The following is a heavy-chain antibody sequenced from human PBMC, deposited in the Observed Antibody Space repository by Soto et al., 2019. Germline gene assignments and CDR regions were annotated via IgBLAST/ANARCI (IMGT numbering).Heavy chain of an antibody. D-gene: IGHD7-27*01. J-gene: IGHJ4*02. CDR1: GYTFTSYY. V-gene: IGHV1-46*03. CDR3: ARAQAWGIHDY. CDR2: INPSGGST. Sequence: QVQLVQSGAEVKKPGASVNISCKASGYTFTSYYMHWVRQAPGQGLEWVGTINPSGGSTTYAQKCQGRVTMTRDTSTSTVYMELSSLISEDTAVYHCARAQAWGIHDYWGQGTLVTVSS.